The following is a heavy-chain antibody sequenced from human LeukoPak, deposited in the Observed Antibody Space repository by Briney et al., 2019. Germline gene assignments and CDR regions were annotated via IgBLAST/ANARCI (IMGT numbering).Heavy chain of an antibody. CDR1: GGSFSGYY. Sequence: SETLSLTCAVYGGSFSGYYWSWIRQPPGKGLEWIGEINHSGSTNYNPSLKSRVTISVDTSKNQFPLKLSSVTAADTAVYYCARGDPGYSSGWYPTGFDYWGQGTLVTVSS. V-gene: IGHV4-34*01. D-gene: IGHD6-19*01. J-gene: IGHJ4*02. CDR3: ARGDPGYSSGWYPTGFDY. CDR2: INHSGST.